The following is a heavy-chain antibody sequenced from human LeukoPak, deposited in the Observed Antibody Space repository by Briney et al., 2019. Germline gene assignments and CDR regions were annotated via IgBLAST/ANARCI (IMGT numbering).Heavy chain of an antibody. J-gene: IGHJ4*02. CDR2: IYYSGST. CDR1: GGSISSGGYY. CDR3: ASGKDWTPDY. D-gene: IGHD3/OR15-3a*01. V-gene: IGHV4-31*03. Sequence: SQTLSLTCTVSGGSISSGGYYWSWIRQHPGKGLEWIGNIYYSGSTYYNPSLKSRVTISVDTSKNQFSLKLSSVTAADTAVYYCASGKDWTPDYWGQGTLVTVSS.